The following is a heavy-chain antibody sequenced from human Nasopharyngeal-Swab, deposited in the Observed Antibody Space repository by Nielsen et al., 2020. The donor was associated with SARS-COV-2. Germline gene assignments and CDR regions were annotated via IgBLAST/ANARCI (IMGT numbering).Heavy chain of an antibody. Sequence: GESLKISCAASGLSFDDYTMHWVRQAPGKGLEWVSLISWDGGNTYYADSVRGRFTISRDNSKNSLYLQMNSLRTEDTALYYCAKDSYSSGWIDYWGKGTLVTVSS. V-gene: IGHV3-43*01. CDR3: AKDSYSSGWIDY. CDR2: ISWDGGNT. J-gene: IGHJ4*02. D-gene: IGHD6-19*01. CDR1: GLSFDDYT.